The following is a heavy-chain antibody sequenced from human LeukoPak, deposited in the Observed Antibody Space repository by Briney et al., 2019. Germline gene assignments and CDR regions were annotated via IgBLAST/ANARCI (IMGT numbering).Heavy chain of an antibody. Sequence: GGSLRLSCAASGFTVSSYWIHWVRQAPGKGLVWVSRINKDGSRAKYADSVKGRFTISRDNAKNTLYLQMNSLRAEDTAVYYCVREEQEMATHFYYMDVWGKGTTVTVSS. CDR3: VREEQEMATHFYYMDV. CDR2: INKDGSRA. D-gene: IGHD5-24*01. CDR1: GFTVSSYW. V-gene: IGHV3-74*03. J-gene: IGHJ6*03.